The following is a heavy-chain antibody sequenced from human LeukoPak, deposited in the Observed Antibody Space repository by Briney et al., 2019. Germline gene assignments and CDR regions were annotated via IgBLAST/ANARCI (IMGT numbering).Heavy chain of an antibody. CDR3: ARGLYGSGAHFDY. CDR1: GGSFSGYY. CDR2: INHSGST. J-gene: IGHJ4*02. D-gene: IGHD3-10*01. V-gene: IGHV4-34*01. Sequence: SETLFLTCAVYGGSFSGYYWSWIRQPPGKGLEWIGEINHSGSTNYNPSLKSRVTISVDTSKNQFSLKLSSVTAADTAVYYCARGLYGSGAHFDYWGQGTLVTVSS.